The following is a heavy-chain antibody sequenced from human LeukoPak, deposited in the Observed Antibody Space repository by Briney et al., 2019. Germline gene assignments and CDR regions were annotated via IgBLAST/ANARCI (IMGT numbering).Heavy chain of an antibody. CDR1: GYTFTGYY. V-gene: IGHV1-2*02. Sequence: ASVKVSCRASGYTFTGYYLHWVRQAPGQGLEWMGWINPKSGGTRYAQKMQGRVTMSRDTSTSTAYMDLRSLRSDDTAIYYCARDSPDGSGTYYNDSPDYWGQGTLVTVSS. D-gene: IGHD3-10*01. J-gene: IGHJ4*02. CDR3: ARDSPDGSGTYYNDSPDY. CDR2: INPKSGGT.